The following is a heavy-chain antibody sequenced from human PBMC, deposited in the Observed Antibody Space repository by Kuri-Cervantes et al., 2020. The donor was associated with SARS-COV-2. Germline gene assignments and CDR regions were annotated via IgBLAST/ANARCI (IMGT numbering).Heavy chain of an antibody. CDR1: GFTFSSYS. J-gene: IGHJ6*03. CDR3: ARGPAAGLYYYYMDV. D-gene: IGHD6-13*01. V-gene: IGHV3-7*01. CDR2: IKQDGSEK. Sequence: GGSLRLSCAASGFTFSSYSMNWVRQAPGKGLEWVANIKQDGSEKYYVDSVKGRFTISRDNAKNSLYLQMNSLRAEDTAVYYCARGPAAGLYYYYMDVWGKGTTVTVSS.